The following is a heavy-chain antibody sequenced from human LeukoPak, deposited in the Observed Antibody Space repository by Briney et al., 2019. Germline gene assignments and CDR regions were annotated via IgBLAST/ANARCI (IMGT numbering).Heavy chain of an antibody. CDR1: GGSISSTSYH. CDR3: ARRVRIAAPFNP. V-gene: IGHV4-39*07. CDR2: INHSGST. Sequence: PSETLSLTCTVSGGSISSTSYHWAWIRQPPGKGLEWIGEINHSGSTNYNPSLKSRVTVSVDTSKNQFSLKLTSVTAADTAAYYCARRVRIAAPFNPWGQGTLVIVSS. J-gene: IGHJ5*02. D-gene: IGHD6-13*01.